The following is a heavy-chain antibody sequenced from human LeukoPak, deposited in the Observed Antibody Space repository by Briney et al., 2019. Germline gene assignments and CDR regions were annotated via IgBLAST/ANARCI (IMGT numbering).Heavy chain of an antibody. V-gene: IGHV4-34*01. CDR1: GFTFSSYW. CDR2: INHSGST. Sequence: GSLRLSCAASGFTFSSYWMSWIRQPPGKGLEWIGEINHSGSTNYNPSLKSRVTISVDTSKNQFSLKLSSVTAADTAVYYCARGRVYCSGGSCSLAFDIWGQGTMVTVSS. J-gene: IGHJ3*02. D-gene: IGHD2-15*01. CDR3: ARGRVYCSGGSCSLAFDI.